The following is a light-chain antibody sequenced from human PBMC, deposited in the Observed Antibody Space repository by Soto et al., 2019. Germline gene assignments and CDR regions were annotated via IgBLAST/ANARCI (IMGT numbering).Light chain of an antibody. CDR3: QQSYSTPNS. Sequence: DIPMTQSPSSLSASVGDRVTITCRASQSISSYLNWYQQKPGKAPKLLIYAASSLQSGVPSRFSGGGSGTDFTLTISSLHPEDFATYYCQQSYSTPNSFGQGTKLEIK. CDR1: QSISSY. V-gene: IGKV1-39*01. J-gene: IGKJ2*01. CDR2: AAS.